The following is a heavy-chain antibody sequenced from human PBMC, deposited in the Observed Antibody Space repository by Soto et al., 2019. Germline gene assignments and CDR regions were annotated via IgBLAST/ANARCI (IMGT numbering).Heavy chain of an antibody. V-gene: IGHV1-3*01. J-gene: IGHJ4*02. CDR3: ARDYNWAPGDY. CDR1: GYTFTNFA. Sequence: QVHLVQSGAEVKKPGASVKLSCRASGYTFTNFAIHWVRQAPGQRLEWMGWINAAKGDTKYSRKLQDRVTITRDTSATTAYMELTSLTADDTALYYCARDYNWAPGDYLGQGTLVTVSS. CDR2: INAAKGDT. D-gene: IGHD1-1*01.